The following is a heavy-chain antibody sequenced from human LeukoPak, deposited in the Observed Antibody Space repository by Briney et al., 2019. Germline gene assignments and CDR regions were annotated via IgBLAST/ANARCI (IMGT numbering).Heavy chain of an antibody. CDR3: ARSGSYGFYFDY. J-gene: IGHJ4*02. Sequence: GGSLRLSCAASGFTFSSYGMNWVRQAPGKGLEWVSSISSSSSYIYYADSVKGRFTISRDNAKNSLYLQMNSLRAEDTAVYYCARSGSYGFYFDYWGQGTLVTVSS. D-gene: IGHD3-10*01. V-gene: IGHV3-21*01. CDR1: GFTFSSYG. CDR2: ISSSSSYI.